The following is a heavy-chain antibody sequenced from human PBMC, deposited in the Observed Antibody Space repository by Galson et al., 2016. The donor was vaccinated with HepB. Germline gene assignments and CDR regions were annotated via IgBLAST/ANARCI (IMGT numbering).Heavy chain of an antibody. CDR3: ARGRRATVKGPTHMDV. Sequence: TLSLTCTVSGGSISRGSYSWNWIRQPAGKGLEWIGLIYASGSTNYESSLASRVTISLDTSKNQFSLKLSSVTAADTAAYYCARGRRATVKGPTHMDVWGTGTAVTVSS. CDR1: GGSISRGSYS. J-gene: IGHJ6*03. V-gene: IGHV4-61*02. D-gene: IGHD5-24*01. CDR2: IYASGST.